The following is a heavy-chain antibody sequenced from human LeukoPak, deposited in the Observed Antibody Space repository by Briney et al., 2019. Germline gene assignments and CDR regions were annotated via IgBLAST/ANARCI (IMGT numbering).Heavy chain of an antibody. V-gene: IGHV3-21*01. D-gene: IGHD2-15*01. CDR2: ISSSSSYI. CDR1: GLTFSSDT. CDR3: ARDPTPGYCSGGSCYTYYGMDV. J-gene: IGHJ6*02. Sequence: GGSLRLSCAPSGLTFSSDTMNWVRQAPGKGLEWVSAISSSSSYIYSADSVNGRLIISRDNAQNSLHLQMNSLSAEDSAVYYCARDPTPGYCSGGSCYTYYGMDVWGQGTTVIVS.